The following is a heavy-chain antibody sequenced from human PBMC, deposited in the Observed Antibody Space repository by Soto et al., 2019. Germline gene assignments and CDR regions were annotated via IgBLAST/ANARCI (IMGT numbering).Heavy chain of an antibody. CDR1: GYTFTSYG. V-gene: IGHV1-18*01. J-gene: IGHJ3*02. CDR2: ISAYNGNT. Sequence: ASVKVSCKASGYTFTSYGISWVRQAPGQGLEWMGWISAYNGNTNYAQKLQGRVTMTTDTSTSTAYMELRSLRSDDTAVYYCARGLIAYCGGDCYGDAFDIWGQGTMVTVSS. CDR3: ARGLIAYCGGDCYGDAFDI. D-gene: IGHD2-21*02.